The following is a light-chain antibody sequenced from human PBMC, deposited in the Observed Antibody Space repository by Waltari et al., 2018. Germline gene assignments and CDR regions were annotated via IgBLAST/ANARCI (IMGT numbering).Light chain of an antibody. V-gene: IGLV3-21*02. CDR2: RES. CDR3: QVWDNSSDHVV. J-gene: IGLJ3*02. Sequence: SYVLSQPPSVSVAPGQTARVTCGGNNIGSKGDNWYQQEPGQPPVWVIYRESVRPSGIPERFSGSNSGNTATLSISRVEAGDEADYYCQVWDNSSDHVVFGGGTTVTVL. CDR1: NIGSKG.